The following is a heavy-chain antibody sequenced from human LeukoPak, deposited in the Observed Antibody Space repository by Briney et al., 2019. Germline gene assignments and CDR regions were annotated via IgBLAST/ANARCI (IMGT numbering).Heavy chain of an antibody. D-gene: IGHD3-22*01. CDR3: ARMYYYDSSGFDY. J-gene: IGHJ4*02. V-gene: IGHV5-51*01. Sequence: GESLKISCQGSGYSFTSYWIGWVRQMPGKGLEWMGIIYPGDSDTRYSPSFQGQVTISADKSISTAYLQWSSLKASDTAMYYCARMYYYDSSGFDYWGQRTLVTVSS. CDR2: IYPGDSDT. CDR1: GYSFTSYW.